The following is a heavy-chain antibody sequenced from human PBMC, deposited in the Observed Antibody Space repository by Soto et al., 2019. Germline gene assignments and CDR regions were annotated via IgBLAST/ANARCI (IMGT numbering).Heavy chain of an antibody. D-gene: IGHD2-15*01. Sequence: GGSLRLSCAASGFTFSSYGMHWVRQAPGKGLEWVAVISYDGSNKYYADSVKGRFTISRDNSKNTLYLQMNSLRAEDTAAYYCAKGLLGYCSGGSCYPGDYWGQGTLVTVSS. CDR3: AKGLLGYCSGGSCYPGDY. J-gene: IGHJ4*02. CDR1: GFTFSSYG. V-gene: IGHV3-30*18. CDR2: ISYDGSNK.